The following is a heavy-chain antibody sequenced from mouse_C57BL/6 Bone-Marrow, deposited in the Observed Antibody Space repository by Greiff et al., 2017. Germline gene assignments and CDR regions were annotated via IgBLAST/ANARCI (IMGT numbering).Heavy chain of an antibody. CDR1: GYTFTSYL. CDR2: IYPSDSET. Sequence: QVQLQQPGAELVRPGSSVKLSCKASGYTFTSYLMDWVKQRPGQGLEWIGNIYPSDSETHYNQKFKDKATLTVDKSSSTAYMQLSSLTSEDSAVYYCARGSNLYYAMDYWGQGTSVTVSS. V-gene: IGHV1-61*01. J-gene: IGHJ4*01. D-gene: IGHD2-5*01. CDR3: ARGSNLYYAMDY.